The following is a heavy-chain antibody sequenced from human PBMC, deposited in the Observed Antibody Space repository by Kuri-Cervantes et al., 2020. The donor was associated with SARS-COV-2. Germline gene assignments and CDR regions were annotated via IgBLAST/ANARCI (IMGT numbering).Heavy chain of an antibody. CDR2: IDPSDSYT. CDR3: ARTWGSFDY. D-gene: IGHD3-16*01. CDR1: GYSFTSYW. V-gene: IGHV5-10-1*01. Sequence: GGSLRLSCKGSGYSFTSYWIGWVRQMPGKGLEWMGRIDPSDSYTNYSPSFQGHVTISADKSISTAYLQWSSLKASDTAMYYFARTWGSFDYWGQGTLVTVSS. J-gene: IGHJ4*02.